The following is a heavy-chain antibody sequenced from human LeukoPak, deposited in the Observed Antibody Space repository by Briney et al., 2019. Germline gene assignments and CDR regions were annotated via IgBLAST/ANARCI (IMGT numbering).Heavy chain of an antibody. V-gene: IGHV3-21*01. Sequence: GGSLRLSCAASGFTFSSYSMNRVRQAPGKGLEWVSSISSSSSYIYYADSVKGRFTISRDNAKNSLYLQMNSLRAEDTAVYYRARDPPPVAPPQSNYWGQGTLVTVSS. J-gene: IGHJ4*02. D-gene: IGHD6-19*01. CDR3: ARDPPPVAPPQSNY. CDR1: GFTFSSYS. CDR2: ISSSSSYI.